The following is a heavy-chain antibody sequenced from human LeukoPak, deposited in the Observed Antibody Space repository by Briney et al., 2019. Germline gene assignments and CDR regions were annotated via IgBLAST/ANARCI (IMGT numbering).Heavy chain of an antibody. Sequence: GGTLRLSCAASGFTFSGSAMHWVRQASGKGLEWVGRIISKTKSYATAYAASVKGTFTVSRDDSKNTAYPQMNSLKTEDTAVYYCSSSLWFGELLKAFDLWGRGTLVT. J-gene: IGHJ2*01. V-gene: IGHV3-73*01. CDR1: GFTFSGSA. CDR3: SSSLWFGELLKAFDL. CDR2: IISKTKSYAT. D-gene: IGHD3-10*01.